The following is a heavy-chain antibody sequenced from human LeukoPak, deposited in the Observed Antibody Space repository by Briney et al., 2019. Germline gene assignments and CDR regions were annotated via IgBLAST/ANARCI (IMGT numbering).Heavy chain of an antibody. J-gene: IGHJ4*02. D-gene: IGHD3-10*01. CDR2: ISSTTSNI. V-gene: IGHV3-48*01. CDR3: ARDLRGFDGHFDF. CDR1: GFTFSSYS. Sequence: HPGGPLRLSCAASGFTFSSYSMNWVGQAPGKGLEWLSYISSTTSNIYYADSVQGRFTISRDNAKNSLYLQMNSLRAEDTAIYYCARDLRGFDGHFDFWGQGSLVTVTS.